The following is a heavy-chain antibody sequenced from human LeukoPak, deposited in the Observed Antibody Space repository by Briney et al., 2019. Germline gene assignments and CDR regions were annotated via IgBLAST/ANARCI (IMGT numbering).Heavy chain of an antibody. CDR3: ARDRDDYGDYGSPFDY. CDR1: GYTFTSYY. J-gene: IGHJ4*02. CDR2: IIPIFGTA. Sequence: GASVKVSCKASGYTFTSYYIHWVRQAPGQGLEWMGGIIPIFGTANYAQKFQGRVTITADESTSTAYMELSSLRSEDTAVYYCARDRDDYGDYGSPFDYWGQGTLVTVSS. V-gene: IGHV1-69*13. D-gene: IGHD4-17*01.